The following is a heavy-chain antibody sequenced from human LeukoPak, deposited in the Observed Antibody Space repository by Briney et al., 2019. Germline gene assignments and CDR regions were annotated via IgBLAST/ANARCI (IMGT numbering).Heavy chain of an antibody. D-gene: IGHD3-22*01. V-gene: IGHV4-59*08. CDR1: GGSIISYY. CDR2: IYYSGST. J-gene: IGHJ4*02. CDR3: ARHSSGYYAYFDY. Sequence: SETLSLTCTVSGGSIISYYWTWIRQPPGKGLEWIGYIYYSGSTNYSPSLKSRVTMSVDTSKNQFSLKLSSVTAADTAVYYCARHSSGYYAYFDYWGQGTLVTVSS.